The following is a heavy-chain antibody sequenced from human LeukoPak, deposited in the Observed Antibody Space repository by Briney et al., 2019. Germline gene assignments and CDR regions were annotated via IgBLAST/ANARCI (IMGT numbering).Heavy chain of an antibody. V-gene: IGHV1-2*02. Sequence: ASVKVSCKASGGTFSSYTINWVRQAPGQGLEWMGWINPNSGGTNYAQKFQGRVTITRDTSISTAYMELSRLRSDDTAVYYCARGGSSGWPTDDYWGQGTLVTVSS. CDR3: ARGGSSGWPTDDY. CDR2: INPNSGGT. D-gene: IGHD6-19*01. CDR1: GGTFSSYT. J-gene: IGHJ4*02.